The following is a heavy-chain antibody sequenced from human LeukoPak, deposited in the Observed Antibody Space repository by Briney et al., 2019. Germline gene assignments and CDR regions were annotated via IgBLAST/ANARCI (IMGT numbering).Heavy chain of an antibody. D-gene: IGHD2-2*01. V-gene: IGHV5-51*01. J-gene: IGHJ4*01. Sequence: NRGESLKISCKGSGYSFTSYWIGWVRQMPGKGLEWMGIIYPGDSDTRYSPSFQGQVTISADKSISTAYLQWSSLKASDTAMYYCARHRAPYCSSTSCFPFDYWGQEPWSPSPQ. CDR2: IYPGDSDT. CDR1: GYSFTSYW. CDR3: ARHRAPYCSSTSCFPFDY.